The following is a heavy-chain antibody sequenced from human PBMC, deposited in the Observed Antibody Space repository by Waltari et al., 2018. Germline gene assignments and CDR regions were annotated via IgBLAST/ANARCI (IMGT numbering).Heavy chain of an antibody. V-gene: IGHV3-30*02. CDR3: AKLAAAGHFDY. J-gene: IGHJ4*02. CDR1: GFTFSSYV. Sequence: QVQLVESGGGVVQPGGSLRLSCAASGFTFSSYVMHWVRQAPGKGLEWVAFIRYDGSNKYYADSVKGRFTISRDNSKNTLYLQMNSLRAEDTAVYYCAKLAAAGHFDYWGQGTLVTVSS. D-gene: IGHD6-13*01. CDR2: IRYDGSNK.